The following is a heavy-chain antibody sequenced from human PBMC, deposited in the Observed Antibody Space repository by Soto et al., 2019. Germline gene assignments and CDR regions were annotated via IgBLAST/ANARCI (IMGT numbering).Heavy chain of an antibody. D-gene: IGHD3-9*01. J-gene: IGHJ2*01. CDR2: ISYDGSNK. V-gene: IGHV3-30*18. Sequence: QVQLVESGGGVVQPGRSLRLSCAASGFTFSTYAMHWVRQAPGKGLEWVAVISYDGSNKYYADSVKGRFTISRDNSKNTLDLQMNSLRPEDKAVYYCAKGGDILTGYEYGYFDLWGRGTLVTVSS. CDR1: GFTFSTYA. CDR3: AKGGDILTGYEYGYFDL.